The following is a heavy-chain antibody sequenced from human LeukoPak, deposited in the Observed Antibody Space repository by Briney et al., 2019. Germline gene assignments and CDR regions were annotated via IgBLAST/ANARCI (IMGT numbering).Heavy chain of an antibody. CDR2: IYYSGST. CDR3: GGGWGGGAFDI. Sequence: SETLSLTCTVSGGSISSYYWSWIRQPPGKGLEWIGYIYYSGSTNYNPSLKSRVTISVDTSKNQFSLKLSSVTAADTAVYYCGGGWGGGAFDIWGQGTMVTVSS. V-gene: IGHV4-59*12. D-gene: IGHD3-16*01. J-gene: IGHJ3*02. CDR1: GGSISSYY.